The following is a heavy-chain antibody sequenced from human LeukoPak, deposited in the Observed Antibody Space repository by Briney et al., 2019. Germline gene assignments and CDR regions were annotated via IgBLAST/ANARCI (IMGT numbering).Heavy chain of an antibody. Sequence: SETLSLTCNVSGGAISTYYWTWIRQPPGKGLEWIGDIYYSGSTNYNASLKSRVTISVDTSKRQFSLQLNSESAADTAVYYCARQTYSSGYRIFDYWGQGILVTVSS. CDR2: IYYSGST. D-gene: IGHD3-22*01. J-gene: IGHJ4*02. CDR1: GGAISTYY. V-gene: IGHV4-59*01. CDR3: ARQTYSSGYRIFDY.